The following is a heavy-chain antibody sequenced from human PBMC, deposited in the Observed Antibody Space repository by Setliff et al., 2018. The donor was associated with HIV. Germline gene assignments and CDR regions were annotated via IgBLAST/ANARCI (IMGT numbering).Heavy chain of an antibody. CDR1: GGSISSDDYY. D-gene: IGHD3-22*01. CDR3: ARARITMTGGRLEPYAFDR. Sequence: KTSETLSLTCTVSGGSISSDDYYWNWIRQPPGKGLEWIGYITYSGSAYYSPSLRSRVTISVDTSKNQFSLRLSSVTAADTAVYYCARARITMTGGRLEPYAFDRWGQGTKVTVSS. CDR2: ITYSGSA. J-gene: IGHJ3*01. V-gene: IGHV4-30-4*08.